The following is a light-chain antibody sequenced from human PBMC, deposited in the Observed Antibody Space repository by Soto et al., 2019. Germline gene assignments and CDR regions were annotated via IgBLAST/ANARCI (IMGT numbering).Light chain of an antibody. CDR2: AAS. V-gene: IGKV1-9*01. CDR3: QQLNSYPLT. CDR1: QDISSF. J-gene: IGKJ4*01. Sequence: DIPLTQSPSFLSASVGDRVTITCRASQDISSFLAWYQQKPGKAPKLLIYAASTLQSGVPSRFSGSGSGTEFTLTISSLRPEDFATYYCQQLNSYPLTFGGGTKVEIK.